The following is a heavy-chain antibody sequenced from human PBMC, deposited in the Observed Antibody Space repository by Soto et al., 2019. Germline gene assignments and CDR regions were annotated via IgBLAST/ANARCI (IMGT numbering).Heavy chain of an antibody. Sequence: GGSLKISCAASGFTFSSYGMHWVRKDPGKGLEWVAAITYDGSSTYYADSVKGRFTISRDNSKNTVYLQMNSLRVEDTAVYYCEKDRSETPTYVVDGWGQGTTVTVSS. J-gene: IGHJ6*02. V-gene: IGHV3-30*18. CDR1: GFTFSSYG. CDR2: ITYDGSST. CDR3: EKDRSETPTYVVDG. D-gene: IGHD1-1*01.